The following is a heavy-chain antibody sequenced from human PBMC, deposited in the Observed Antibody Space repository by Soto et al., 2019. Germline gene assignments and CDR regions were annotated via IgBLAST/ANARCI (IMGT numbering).Heavy chain of an antibody. CDR2: IIPIFGTA. CDR3: ARGYVSKYQLPNIAARPGFGY. CDR1: GGTFSSYA. Sequence: GASVKVSCKASGGTFSSYAISWVRQAPGQGLEWMGGIIPIFGTANYAQKFQGRVTITADKSTSTAYMELSSLRSEDTAVYYCARGYVSKYQLPNIAARPGFGYWVQGTLVTVSS. D-gene: IGHD6-6*01. J-gene: IGHJ4*02. V-gene: IGHV1-69*06.